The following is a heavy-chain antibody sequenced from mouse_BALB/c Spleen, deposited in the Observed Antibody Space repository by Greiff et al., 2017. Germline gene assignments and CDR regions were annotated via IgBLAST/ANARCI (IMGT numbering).Heavy chain of an antibody. Sequence: EVKLVESGGGLVQPKGSLKLSCAASGFTFNTYAMNWVRQAPGKGLEWVARIRSKSNNYATYYADSVKDRFTISRDDSQSMLYLQLNNLKTEDTAMYYCVRPTTVEAMDYWGQGTSVTVSS. CDR2: IRSKSNNYAT. CDR1: GFTFNTYA. D-gene: IGHD1-1*01. CDR3: VRPTTVEAMDY. V-gene: IGHV10-1*02. J-gene: IGHJ4*01.